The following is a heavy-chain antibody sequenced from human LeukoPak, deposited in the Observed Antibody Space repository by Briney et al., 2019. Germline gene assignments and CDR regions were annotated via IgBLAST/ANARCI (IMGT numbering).Heavy chain of an antibody. Sequence: GGSLRLSCAASGFTFSGSGMHWVRQAPGKGLEWVANIKQDGSEKYFVDSVKGRFSISRDNAKNSLYLRMNSLRAEDMAVYYCARDRWGYSYGGDWGQGTLVTVSS. D-gene: IGHD5-18*01. V-gene: IGHV3-7*01. CDR3: ARDRWGYSYGGD. J-gene: IGHJ4*02. CDR2: IKQDGSEK. CDR1: GFTFSGSG.